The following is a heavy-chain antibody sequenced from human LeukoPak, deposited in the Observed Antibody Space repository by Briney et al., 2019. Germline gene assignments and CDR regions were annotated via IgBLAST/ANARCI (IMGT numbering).Heavy chain of an antibody. CDR3: ARVQAVGVPVAIDAYYSYGMDV. CDR2: FIPMVGVE. CDR1: GGTFSRNA. D-gene: IGHD2-15*01. V-gene: IGHV1-69*04. Sequence: ASVKVSCKASGGTFSRNAISWVRQAPGQGLEWMGRFIPMVGVETFAQSFQGRVTITADRSTSTAYMELSSLRSEDTAVYYCARVQAVGVPVAIDAYYSYGMDVWGQGTAVTVSS. J-gene: IGHJ6*02.